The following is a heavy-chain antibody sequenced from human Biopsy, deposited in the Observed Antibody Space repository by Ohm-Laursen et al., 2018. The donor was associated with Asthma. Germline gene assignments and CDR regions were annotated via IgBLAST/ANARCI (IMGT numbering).Heavy chain of an antibody. Sequence: SLRLSCAASGFTFRNFDMHWVRQAPGKGLEWVALISSDVREWYADSVEGRFTISRDNSKNTLDLQMNSLRGDDTAVYYCVRWRSGYPDHYSDFWGLGTLVTVSS. J-gene: IGHJ4*02. CDR2: ISSDVRE. CDR3: VRWRSGYPDHYSDF. CDR1: GFTFRNFD. V-gene: IGHV3-30*03. D-gene: IGHD2-21*01.